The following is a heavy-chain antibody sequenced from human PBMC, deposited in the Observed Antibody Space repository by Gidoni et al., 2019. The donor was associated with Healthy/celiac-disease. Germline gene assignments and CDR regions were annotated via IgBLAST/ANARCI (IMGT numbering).Heavy chain of an antibody. D-gene: IGHD4-17*01. CDR2: ISGSGVST. CDR3: ANSMINGDQDNY. V-gene: IGHV3-23*01. J-gene: IGHJ4*02. CDR1: GIPFSSYA. Sequence: EVQLLESGGGLGQPGGSLRLSCAASGIPFSSYAMSWVRQAPGKGLEWVSAISGSGVSTSYAASVKGRFTISRDNSKNTLYLQMNSLRAEDTAVYYCANSMINGDQDNYWGQGTLVTVSS.